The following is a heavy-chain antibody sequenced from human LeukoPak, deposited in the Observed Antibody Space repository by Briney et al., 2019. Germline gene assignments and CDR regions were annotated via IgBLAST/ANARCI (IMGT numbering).Heavy chain of an antibody. CDR2: IVVASGKT. CDR1: GFTFSNSA. Sequence: GASVKVSCKASGFTFSNSAVQWVRQARGQRLEWIGWIVVASGKTNYAQSSQGRLTVSRDMSTSTAYLEVGSLRSEDTAVYYCAAASVAPGGHFYGMDVWGKGTTVTVSS. CDR3: AAASVAPGGHFYGMDV. J-gene: IGHJ6*04. D-gene: IGHD2-8*02. V-gene: IGHV1-58*01.